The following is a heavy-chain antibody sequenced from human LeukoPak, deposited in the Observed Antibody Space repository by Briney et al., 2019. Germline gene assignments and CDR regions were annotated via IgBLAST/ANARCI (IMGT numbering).Heavy chain of an antibody. CDR3: ARDLYCSSTSCYSFDY. CDR2: ISYDGSNK. J-gene: IGHJ4*02. V-gene: IGHV3-30-3*01. D-gene: IGHD2-2*01. CDR1: GFTFSSYA. Sequence: GRSLRLSCAASGFTFSSYAMHWVRQAPGKGLEWVAVISYDGSNKYYADSVKGRFTISRDNSKNTLYLQMNSLRAEDTAVYYCARDLYCSSTSCYSFDYWGQGTLVTVSS.